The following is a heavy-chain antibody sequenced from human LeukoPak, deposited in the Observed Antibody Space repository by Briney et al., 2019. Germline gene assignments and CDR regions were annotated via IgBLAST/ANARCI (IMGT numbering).Heavy chain of an antibody. CDR2: ITSSSSYI. CDR3: ARDPSDSSGYYKKKWTKTFDY. CDR1: GFTFSSYS. D-gene: IGHD3-22*01. J-gene: IGHJ4*02. V-gene: IGHV3-21*01. Sequence: GGSLRLSCAASGFTFSSYSMNWVRQAPGKGLEWVSSITSSSSYIYYADSVKGRFTFSRDNAKNSLYLQMNSLRAEDTAVYYCARDPSDSSGYYKKKWTKTFDYWGQGILVTVSS.